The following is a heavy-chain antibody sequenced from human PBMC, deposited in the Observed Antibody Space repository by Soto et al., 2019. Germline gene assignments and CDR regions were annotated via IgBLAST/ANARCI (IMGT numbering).Heavy chain of an antibody. CDR2: IYYSGST. CDR1: GGSISSYY. CDR3: VSGRGHYYYYMDV. D-gene: IGHD3-10*01. V-gene: IGHV4-59*08. Sequence: NPSETLSLTCTVSGGSISSYYWSWIRQPPGKGLEWIGYIYYSGSTNYNPSLKSRVTISVDTSKNQFSLKLSSVIAADTAVYYCVSGRGHYYYYMDVWGKGTTVTVSS. J-gene: IGHJ6*03.